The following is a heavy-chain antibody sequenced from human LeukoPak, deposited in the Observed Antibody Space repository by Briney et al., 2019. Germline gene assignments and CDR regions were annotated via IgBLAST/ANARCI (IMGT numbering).Heavy chain of an antibody. Sequence: SETLSLTCAVSSGSMSSYYWSWIRQPPGKGLEWIGYICYTGVTNYSPSLKRRLTISLDTAMKQSSLNLRTVTAADTAMYYCARGGSGYPLDYWGQGTLVTVSS. J-gene: IGHJ4*02. CDR2: ICYTGVT. CDR3: ARGGSGYPLDY. CDR1: SGSMSSYY. D-gene: IGHD3-22*01. V-gene: IGHV4-59*01.